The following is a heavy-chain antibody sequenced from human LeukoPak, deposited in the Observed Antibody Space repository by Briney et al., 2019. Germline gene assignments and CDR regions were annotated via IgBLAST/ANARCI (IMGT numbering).Heavy chain of an antibody. CDR2: ISSSGTTI. V-gene: IGHV3-11*01. CDR3: ARAQRYYYGPYDY. J-gene: IGHJ4*02. Sequence: GGSLRLSCAASGFTLSDYYMSWIRQAPGKGLERVSFISSSGTTIYYADSVKGRFTISRDNAKNSLYLQMNSLRAEDTAVYYCARAQRYYYGPYDYWGQGTLVTVSA. CDR1: GFTLSDYY. D-gene: IGHD3-10*01.